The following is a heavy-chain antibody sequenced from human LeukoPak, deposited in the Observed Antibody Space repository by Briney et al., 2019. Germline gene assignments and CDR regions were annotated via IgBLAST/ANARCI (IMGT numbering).Heavy chain of an antibody. CDR1: GFTFSSYA. D-gene: IGHD3-9*01. CDR3: ARDYDILTGYLYGMDV. V-gene: IGHV3-23*01. Sequence: GGSLRLSCAASGFTFSSYAMSWVRQAPGKGLEWVSAISGSGGSTYYADSVKGRFTISRDNSKNTLYLQMNSLRAEDTAVYYCARDYDILTGYLYGMDVWGQGTTVTVSS. CDR2: ISGSGGST. J-gene: IGHJ6*02.